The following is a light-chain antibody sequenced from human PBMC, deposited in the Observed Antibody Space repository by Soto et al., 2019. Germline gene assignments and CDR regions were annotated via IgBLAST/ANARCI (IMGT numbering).Light chain of an antibody. Sequence: QSALTQPASVSGSPGQSITISCTGTSIDDGSYNLVSWYQQHPGKAPKLMIYEGSKRPSGVSNRFSGSKSGNTASLTISGLQAEDEADYYCCSYAGSSTWEFGGGTKLTVL. CDR2: EGS. V-gene: IGLV2-23*01. J-gene: IGLJ2*01. CDR3: CSYAGSSTWE. CDR1: SIDDGSYNL.